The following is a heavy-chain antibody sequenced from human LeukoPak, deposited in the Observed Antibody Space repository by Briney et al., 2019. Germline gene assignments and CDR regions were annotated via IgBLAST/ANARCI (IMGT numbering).Heavy chain of an antibody. Sequence: SETLSLTCAAYGGSFSGYYWSWIRQPPGKGLEWIGEINHSGSTNYNPSLKSRVTIPVDTSKNQFSLKLSSVTAADTAVYYCARVARKRGYSYGSLDYWGQGTLVTVSS. CDR3: ARVARKRGYSYGSLDY. D-gene: IGHD5-18*01. CDR1: GGSFSGYY. CDR2: INHSGST. J-gene: IGHJ4*02. V-gene: IGHV4-34*01.